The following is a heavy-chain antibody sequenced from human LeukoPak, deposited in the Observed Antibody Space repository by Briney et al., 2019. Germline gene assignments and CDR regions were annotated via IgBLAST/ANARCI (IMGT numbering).Heavy chain of an antibody. CDR1: GYTFTSYG. V-gene: IGHV1-18*01. D-gene: IGHD3-3*01. J-gene: IGHJ4*02. Sequence: GASVKVSCKASGYTFTSYGISWVRQAPGQGLEWMGWISAYNGNTNYAQKLQGRVTMTTDTSTSTAYMELRSPRSDDTAVYYCARAAGGFWGYYDFWSGYSDYFDYWGQGTLVTVSS. CDR2: ISAYNGNT. CDR3: ARAAGGFWGYYDFWSGYSDYFDY.